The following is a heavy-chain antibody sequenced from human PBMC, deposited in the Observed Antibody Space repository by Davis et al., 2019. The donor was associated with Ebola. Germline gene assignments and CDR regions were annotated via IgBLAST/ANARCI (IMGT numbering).Heavy chain of an antibody. Sequence: SETLSLTCAVYGGSFSGYYWSWIRQPPGKGLEWIGYIYYSGSTNYNPSLKSRVTISVDTSKNQFSLKLSSVTAADTAVYYCARDVSVWGQGTLVTVSS. CDR2: IYYSGST. CDR1: GGSFSGYY. V-gene: IGHV4-59*01. D-gene: IGHD5/OR15-5a*01. J-gene: IGHJ4*02. CDR3: ARDVSV.